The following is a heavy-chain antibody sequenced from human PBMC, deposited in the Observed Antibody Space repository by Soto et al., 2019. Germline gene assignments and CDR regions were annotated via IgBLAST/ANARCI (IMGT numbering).Heavy chain of an antibody. CDR2: ISSSGNSI. D-gene: IGHD6-13*01. CDR1: GFTFSDYY. V-gene: IGHV3-11*01. Sequence: PGGSLRLSCAASGFTFSDYYMTWIRQAPGKGLEWVSYISSSGNSIYYADSVRGRFTVSRDNAKNSPFLQMNSLRAEDTAVYYCARRAAAGRSFDYWGLGTLVTVSS. CDR3: ARRAAAGRSFDY. J-gene: IGHJ4*02.